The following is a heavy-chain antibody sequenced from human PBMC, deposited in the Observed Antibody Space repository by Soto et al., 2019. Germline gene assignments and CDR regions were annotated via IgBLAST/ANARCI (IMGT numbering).Heavy chain of an antibody. CDR3: ARPRTPHSTNYYFDY. CDR2: LIPIFGTA. Sequence: QVQLVQSGAEVKKHGSSLKVSCKASGGTFSSYAISWVRQAPGPGLEWMGGLIPIFGTANYAQKFQGRVTLTADESTSTADMELSSLRCEDTAVYYCARPRTPHSTNYYFDYWGQGTLVTVSS. CDR1: GGTFSSYA. V-gene: IGHV1-69*01. J-gene: IGHJ4*02. D-gene: IGHD6-13*01.